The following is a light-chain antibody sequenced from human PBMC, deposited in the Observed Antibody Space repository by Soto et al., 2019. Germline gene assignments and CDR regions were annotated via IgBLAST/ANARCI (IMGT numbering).Light chain of an antibody. CDR1: SSDVGSYNL. CDR2: EVS. V-gene: IGLV2-23*02. Sequence: QSVLTQPASVSGSPGQSITISCTGTSSDVGSYNLVSWYQQHPGKAPKFMIYEVSNRPSGVSNRFSGSKSGNTASLTISGLQAEDEAHYYCCSYAGSSTFVVFGGGTKLTVL. CDR3: CSYAGSSTFVV. J-gene: IGLJ2*01.